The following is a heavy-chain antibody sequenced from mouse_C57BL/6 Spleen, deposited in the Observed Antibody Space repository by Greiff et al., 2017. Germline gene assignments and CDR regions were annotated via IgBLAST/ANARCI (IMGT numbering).Heavy chain of an antibody. V-gene: IGHV14-2*01. CDR2: IDPEDGET. Sequence: EVQLQQSGAELVKPGASVKLSCTASGFNINAYYMHWVKQRPEQGLEWIGRIDPEDGETKYAPKFQGKATITADTSSNTAYLQLSRLTSEDTAVYYCGLECGSSSPFAYWGQGTRVTVSA. J-gene: IGHJ3*01. CDR1: GFNINAYY. D-gene: IGHD1-1*01. CDR3: GLECGSSSPFAY.